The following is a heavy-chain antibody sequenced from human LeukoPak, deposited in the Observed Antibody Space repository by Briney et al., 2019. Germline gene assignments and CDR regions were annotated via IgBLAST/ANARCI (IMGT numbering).Heavy chain of an antibody. CDR1: GYTFTDSY. J-gene: IGHJ4*02. CDR2: INPKSGGT. CDR3: STRELSPPGA. D-gene: IGHD1-1*01. Sequence: AASVKVSCKASGYTFTDSYMHWGRQAPGQGLEWMGWINPKSGGTNYAQKFQDRVTMTRDTPITTAYMEVSSLIYDDTAVYYCSTRELSPPGAWGQGTLVTVSS. V-gene: IGHV1-2*02.